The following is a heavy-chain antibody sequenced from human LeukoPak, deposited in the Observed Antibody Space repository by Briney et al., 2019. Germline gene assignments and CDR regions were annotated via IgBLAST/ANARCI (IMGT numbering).Heavy chain of an antibody. Sequence: SQTLSLTCTVSGGSISSGGYYWSWIRQHPGKGLEWIGYIYYSGSTYYNPSLKSRVTISVDTSKNQFSLKLSSVTAADTAVYYCARGPPGDYYYGMDVWGQGTTVTVSS. V-gene: IGHV4-31*03. CDR3: ARGPPGDYYYGMDV. CDR2: IYYSGST. CDR1: GGSISSGGYY. J-gene: IGHJ6*02. D-gene: IGHD4-17*01.